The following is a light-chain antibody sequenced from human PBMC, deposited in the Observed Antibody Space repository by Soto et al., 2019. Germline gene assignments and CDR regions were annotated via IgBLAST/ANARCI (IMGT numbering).Light chain of an antibody. CDR2: AAS. V-gene: IGKV1-27*01. Sequence: DIQMTQSPSSLSASVGDSVTITCRASQAIRNYLAWYQQKPGKTPKLLIYAASTLQSGVPSRFSGSGSGTDFTLTISSLQPEDVATYYCQIYISAPYTFGQGTDLEIK. CDR3: QIYISAPYT. CDR1: QAIRNY. J-gene: IGKJ2*01.